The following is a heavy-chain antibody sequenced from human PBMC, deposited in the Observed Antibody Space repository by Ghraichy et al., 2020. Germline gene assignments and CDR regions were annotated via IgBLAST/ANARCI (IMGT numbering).Heavy chain of an antibody. V-gene: IGHV4-59*01. Sequence: SETLSLTCTVSGGSISSYYWSWIRQPPGKGLEWIGYIYYSGNTNYNPSLKSRVTISVDTSKNQFSLKLSSVTAADPALYYCARGAGYFDWLPLDYWGQGTLVSVSS. CDR1: GGSISSYY. CDR2: IYYSGNT. D-gene: IGHD3-9*01. J-gene: IGHJ4*02. CDR3: ARGAGYFDWLPLDY.